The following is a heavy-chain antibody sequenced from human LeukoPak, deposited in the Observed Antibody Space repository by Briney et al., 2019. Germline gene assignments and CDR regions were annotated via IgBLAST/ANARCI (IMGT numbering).Heavy chain of an antibody. CDR3: ARAGYTRVFGY. CDR2: INHSGST. D-gene: IGHD1-14*01. V-gene: IGHV4-34*01. Sequence: SETLSLTCAVYGGSFSGYYWSWIRQPPGKGLEWIGEINHSGSTNYNPSLKSRVTISVDTSKNQFSLKLSSVTAADTAVYYCARAGYTRVFGYWGQGTLVTVSS. CDR1: GGSFSGYY. J-gene: IGHJ4*02.